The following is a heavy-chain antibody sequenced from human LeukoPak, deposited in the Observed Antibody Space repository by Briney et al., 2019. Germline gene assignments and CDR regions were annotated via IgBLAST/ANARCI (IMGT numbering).Heavy chain of an antibody. D-gene: IGHD3-3*01. J-gene: IGHJ4*02. V-gene: IGHV4-59*12. CDR2: IYYSGST. CDR3: ARGTKEYYDFWSGTYYFDY. Sequence: SETLSLTCTVSGGSISSYYWSWIRQPPGKGLEWIGYIYYSGSTNYNPSFKSRVTISVDTSKNQFSLKLSSVTAAHTAVYYCARGTKEYYDFWSGTYYFDYWGQGSLVTVSS. CDR1: GGSISSYY.